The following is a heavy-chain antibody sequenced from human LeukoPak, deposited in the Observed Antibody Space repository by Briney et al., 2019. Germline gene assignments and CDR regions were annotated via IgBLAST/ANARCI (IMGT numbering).Heavy chain of an antibody. D-gene: IGHD6-19*01. CDR3: AKRLSSGFNWFDP. CDR1: GFTFSSYA. J-gene: IGHJ5*02. V-gene: IGHV3-23*01. Sequence: GGSLRLSCAASGFTFSSYAMSWVRQAPGKGLEWVSAISGSGGSTYYADSVKGRFTISRDNSKNTLYLQMNSLTAKDTAVYYCAKRLSSGFNWFDPWGQGTLVTVSS. CDR2: ISGSGGST.